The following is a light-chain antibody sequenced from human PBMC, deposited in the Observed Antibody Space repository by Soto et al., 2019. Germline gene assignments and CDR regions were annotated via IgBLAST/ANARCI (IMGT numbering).Light chain of an antibody. J-gene: IGKJ2*01. CDR2: GAC. CDR3: QQYCSSPHT. V-gene: IGKV3-20*01. Sequence: DIVLTQSPATLSLSPGERATLSCRASQSVSSSYLACHQQTPGQAPRLLIYGACSRATGIPGRFSGSGSGTAFTLTISRLEPEDFAVYYCQQYCSSPHTFGQGTKLEIK. CDR1: QSVSSSY.